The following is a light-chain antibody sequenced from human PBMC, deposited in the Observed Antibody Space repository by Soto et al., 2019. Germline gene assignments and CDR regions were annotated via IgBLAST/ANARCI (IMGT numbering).Light chain of an antibody. CDR2: YDS. Sequence: SYELTQPPSVSVAPGKTARISCGGNNIGSKSVHWYQQKPGQAPVLVIYYDSDRPSGIPERFSGSNSGNTATLTISRVEAGDEADYHCQVWDSTGDQRVIFGGGTKLTVL. J-gene: IGLJ2*01. V-gene: IGLV3-21*04. CDR3: QVWDSTGDQRVI. CDR1: NIGSKS.